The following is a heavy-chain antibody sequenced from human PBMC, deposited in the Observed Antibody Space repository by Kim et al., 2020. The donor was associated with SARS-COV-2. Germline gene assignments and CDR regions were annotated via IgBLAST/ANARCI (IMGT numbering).Heavy chain of an antibody. CDR3: ARLYCSSTSCLIGYNWFDP. D-gene: IGHD2-2*01. J-gene: IGHJ5*02. V-gene: IGHV4-39*01. Sequence: SETLSLTCTVSGGSISSSSYYWGWIRQPPGKGLEWIGSIYYSGSTYYNPSLKSRVTISVDTSKNQFSLKLSSVTAADTAVYYCARLYCSSTSCLIGYNWFDPWGQGTLVTVSS. CDR2: IYYSGST. CDR1: GGSISSSSYY.